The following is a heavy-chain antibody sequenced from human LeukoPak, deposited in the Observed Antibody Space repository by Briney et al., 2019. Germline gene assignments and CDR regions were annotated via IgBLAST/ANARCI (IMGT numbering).Heavy chain of an antibody. CDR1: GGSIRSSSYY. J-gene: IGHJ4*02. CDR3: ARNRSVTTTPGFDH. D-gene: IGHD4-17*01. CDR2: VHYSGST. Sequence: SETLSLTCTVSGGSIRSSSYYWGWIRQPPGKGLEWIGSVHYSGSTYDNPSLKSRVTISVDTSKNQFSLKLISVTAADTAVYYCARNRSVTTTPGFDHWGQGTLVTVSS. V-gene: IGHV4-39*01.